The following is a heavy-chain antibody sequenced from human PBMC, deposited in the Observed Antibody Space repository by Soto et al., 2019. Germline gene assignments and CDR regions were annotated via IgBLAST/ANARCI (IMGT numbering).Heavy chain of an antibody. D-gene: IGHD3-3*01. CDR3: ARDKKRITIFGVVISDAFDI. CDR2: ISAYNGNT. Sequence: ASVKVSCKASGYTFTSYGISWVRQAPGQGLEWMGWISAYNGNTNYAQKLQGRVTMTTDTSTSTAYMELRSLRSDDTAVYYCARDKKRITIFGVVISDAFDIWGQGTMVTVSS. CDR1: GYTFTSYG. J-gene: IGHJ3*02. V-gene: IGHV1-18*01.